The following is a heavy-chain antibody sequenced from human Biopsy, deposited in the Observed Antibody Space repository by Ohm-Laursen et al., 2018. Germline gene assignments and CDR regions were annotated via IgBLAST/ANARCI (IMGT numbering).Heavy chain of an antibody. J-gene: IGHJ4*02. V-gene: IGHV4-38-2*01. D-gene: IGHD5/OR15-5a*01. CDR1: GHSVRSGYY. Sequence: TLSLTCAVSGHSVRSGYYWGWIRQPPGKGLEWIGSTFQNGYTYYNPSLETRVTIPVDTSKNKLSLSLSSVTAADTALYYCARRLVYRVFDSWAKGTLVTVSS. CDR2: TFQNGYT. CDR3: ARRLVYRVFDS.